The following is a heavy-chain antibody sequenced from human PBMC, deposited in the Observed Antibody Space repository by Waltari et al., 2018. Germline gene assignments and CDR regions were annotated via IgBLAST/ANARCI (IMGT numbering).Heavy chain of an antibody. V-gene: IGHV1-2*02. CDR1: GYTFTGYS. CDR2: INPNSGGT. D-gene: IGHD2-15*01. CDR3: ARSSVGLTVLVYFDY. J-gene: IGHJ4*02. Sequence: QVQLVQSGAEVQKPGASVKVSCTASGYTFTGYSMHWVRQPPGQGLEWMGWINPNSGGTNYAQKFQGRVTMTRDTSIRTAYMELSRLRSDDTAVYYCARSSVGLTVLVYFDYWGQGTLVTVSS.